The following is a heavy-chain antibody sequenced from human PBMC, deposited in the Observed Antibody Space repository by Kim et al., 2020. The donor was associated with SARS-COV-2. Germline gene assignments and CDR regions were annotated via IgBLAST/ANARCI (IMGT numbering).Heavy chain of an antibody. CDR2: IKSKTDGGTT. V-gene: IGHV3-15*01. D-gene: IGHD2-15*01. CDR1: GFTFSNAW. Sequence: GGSLRLSCAASGFTFSNAWMSWVRQAPGKGLEWVGRIKSKTDGGTTDYAAPVKGRFTISRDDSKNTLYLQMNSLKTEDTAVYYCTTDPPIVVVVAATPTWGQGTLVTVSS. CDR3: TTDPPIVVVVAATPT. J-gene: IGHJ4*02.